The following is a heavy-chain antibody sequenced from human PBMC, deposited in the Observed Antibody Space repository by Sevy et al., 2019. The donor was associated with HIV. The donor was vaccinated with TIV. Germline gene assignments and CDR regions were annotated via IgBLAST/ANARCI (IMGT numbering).Heavy chain of an antibody. CDR2: IWYDGSNK. CDR3: ARDKAAYYDSSGYYTLDY. CDR1: GFTFSSYG. Sequence: LSLTCAASGFTFSSYGMHWVRQAPGKGLEWVAVIWYDGSNKYYADSVKGRFTISRDNSKNTLYLQMYSLRAEDTAVYYCARDKAAYYDSSGYYTLDYWGQGTLVTVSS. V-gene: IGHV3-33*01. D-gene: IGHD3-22*01. J-gene: IGHJ4*02.